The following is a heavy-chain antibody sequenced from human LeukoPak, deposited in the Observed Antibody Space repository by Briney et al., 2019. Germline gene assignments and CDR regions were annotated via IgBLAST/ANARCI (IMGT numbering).Heavy chain of an antibody. J-gene: IGHJ4*02. CDR2: ISAYNGNT. Sequence: ASVKVSCKASGYTFTSYGIIWVRQAPGQGLEWMGWISAYNGNTNYAQKLQGRVTMTTDTSTSTAYMELRSLGSDDTAVYYCVRTAGIAAAGTTGGDYWGQGTLVTVSS. D-gene: IGHD6-13*01. V-gene: IGHV1-18*01. CDR3: VRTAGIAAAGTTGGDY. CDR1: GYTFTSYG.